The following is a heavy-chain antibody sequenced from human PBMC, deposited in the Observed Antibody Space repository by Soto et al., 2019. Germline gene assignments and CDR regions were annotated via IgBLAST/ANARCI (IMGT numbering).Heavy chain of an antibody. CDR1: GYTFINYA. Sequence: QVQLVQSGAEVKKPGASVKVSCKASGYTFINYAIQWVRQAPGQRLEWMGWIDAGNGNKKYSQKFQGRVTITRDTSASTADRGRSSRRSEGTAVYYCWRGGGDFDPWGQGALVTVSS. CDR2: IDAGNGNK. J-gene: IGHJ5*02. CDR3: WRGGGDFDP. D-gene: IGHD3-16*01. V-gene: IGHV1-3*01.